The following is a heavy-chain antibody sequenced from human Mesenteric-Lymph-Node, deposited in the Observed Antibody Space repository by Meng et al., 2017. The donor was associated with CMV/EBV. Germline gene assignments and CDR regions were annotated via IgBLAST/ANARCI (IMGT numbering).Heavy chain of an antibody. Sequence: GGSLRLSCTASGFIFRSYAMSWVRQAAGKGLEWVSTISGSGGGTYFTDSVKGRFTISRDNSKNTLYLQMNSLRVEDTAVYYCAKSNKLAFCSSSSCYPDYWGQGTVVTVSS. V-gene: IGHV3-23*01. CDR1: GFIFRSYA. J-gene: IGHJ4*02. CDR3: AKSNKLAFCSSSSCYPDY. D-gene: IGHD2-2*01. CDR2: ISGSGGGT.